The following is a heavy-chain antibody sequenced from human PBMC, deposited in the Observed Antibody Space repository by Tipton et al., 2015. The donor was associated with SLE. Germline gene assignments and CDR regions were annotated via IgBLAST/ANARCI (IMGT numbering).Heavy chain of an antibody. J-gene: IGHJ4*02. D-gene: IGHD4-23*01. Sequence: GLVKPSETLSLTCAVSGGAIRSSHYWGWIRQSPGKGLEWIASIYYSGSTYYNLSLKSRVTISVDTSKNQFSLTLSSVTAADTAVYYCVRHDRWGPFDYWGQGMLVTVSS. V-gene: IGHV4-39*07. CDR2: IYYSGST. CDR3: VRHDRWGPFDY. CDR1: GGAIRSSHY.